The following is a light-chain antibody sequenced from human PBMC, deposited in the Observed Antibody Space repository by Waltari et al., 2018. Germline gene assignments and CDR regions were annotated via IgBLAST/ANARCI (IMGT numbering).Light chain of an antibody. Sequence: DIQMTQSPSSLSASVGDTVTITCRASQSISYFLSWDAQGPGKAPKLLIHVASNLQTGVPSRFSGRGSGTDFTLTISSLQPEDFATYYCQETYTNSFTFGPGTKVDLK. J-gene: IGKJ3*01. V-gene: IGKV1-39*01. CDR2: VAS. CDR3: QETYTNSFT. CDR1: QSISYF.